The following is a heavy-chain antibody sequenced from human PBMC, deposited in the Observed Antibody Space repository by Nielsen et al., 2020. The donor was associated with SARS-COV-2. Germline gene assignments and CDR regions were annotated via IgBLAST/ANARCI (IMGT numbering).Heavy chain of an antibody. Sequence: SETLSLTCAVYGGSISGYYWSWIRQPPGKGLEWIGEINHSGSTNYNPSLKSRVTISVDTSKNQFSLKLSSVTAADTAVYYCARAAGDYDILTGYPQSFDYWGQGTLVTVSS. CDR1: GGSISGYY. D-gene: IGHD3-9*01. V-gene: IGHV4-34*01. CDR2: INHSGST. CDR3: ARAAGDYDILTGYPQSFDY. J-gene: IGHJ4*02.